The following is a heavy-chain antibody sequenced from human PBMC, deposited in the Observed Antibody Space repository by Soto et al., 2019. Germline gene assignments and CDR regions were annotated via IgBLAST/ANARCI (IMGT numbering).Heavy chain of an antibody. CDR2: ISAYNGNT. CDR3: AREFGDAYYYDSSGYHLDAFDI. V-gene: IGHV1-18*01. Sequence: ASVKVSCKASGYTFTSYGISWVRQAPGQGLEWMGWISAYNGNTNYAQKLQGRVTMTTDTSTSTAYMELRSLRSDDTAVYYCAREFGDAYYYDSSGYHLDAFDIWGQGTMVTVSS. D-gene: IGHD3-22*01. CDR1: GYTFTSYG. J-gene: IGHJ3*02.